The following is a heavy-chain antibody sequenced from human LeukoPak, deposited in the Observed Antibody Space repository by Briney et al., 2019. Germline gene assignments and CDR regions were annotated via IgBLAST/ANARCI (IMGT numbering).Heavy chain of an antibody. J-gene: IGHJ4*02. D-gene: IGHD6-13*01. CDR2: VNPHSGGT. Sequence: ASVKVSCKTSGYTFTEYYIHWVRQAPGHGLEWMGWVNPHSGGTNFAQSFRGRVTMTRGTSISTAYMELSRLRSDDTAVYYCARIRTREEGMDYWGQGTLVTVSS. CDR1: GYTFTEYY. CDR3: ARIRTREEGMDY. V-gene: IGHV1-2*02.